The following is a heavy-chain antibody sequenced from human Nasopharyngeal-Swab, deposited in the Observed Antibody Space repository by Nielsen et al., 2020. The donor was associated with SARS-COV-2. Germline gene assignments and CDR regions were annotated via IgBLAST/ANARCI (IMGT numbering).Heavy chain of an antibody. D-gene: IGHD1-26*01. J-gene: IGHJ4*02. V-gene: IGHV1-69*04. Sequence: SVKLSCKASAGTFSSYAISWVRQAPGQGLEWMGRIIPILGVANYAQKFQGRVTITADKSTSTAYMELSSLRSEDTAVYYCAREGVGATGRSDYWGQGTLVTVSS. CDR1: AGTFSSYA. CDR3: AREGVGATGRSDY. CDR2: IIPILGVA.